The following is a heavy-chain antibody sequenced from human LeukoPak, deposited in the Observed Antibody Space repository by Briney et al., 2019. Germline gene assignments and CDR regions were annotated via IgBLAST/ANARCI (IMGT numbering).Heavy chain of an antibody. Sequence: WETLSLTCGVHGEFFSGYYWSWIRQPPGKGLVWIGGVNDDGTTNYNPSLKTRVTISVDTSKNQFSLKLTSVTAADTAVYYCARLNLLGYCTNDICPGGGVPFDYWGQGTLVTVSS. J-gene: IGHJ4*02. CDR3: ARLNLLGYCTNDICPGGGVPFDY. CDR2: VNDDGTT. D-gene: IGHD2-8*01. V-gene: IGHV4-34*01. CDR1: GEFFSGYY.